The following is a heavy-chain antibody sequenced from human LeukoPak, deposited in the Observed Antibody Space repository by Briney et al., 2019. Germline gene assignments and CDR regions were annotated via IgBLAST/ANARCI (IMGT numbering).Heavy chain of an antibody. V-gene: IGHV3-74*01. J-gene: IGHJ6*02. Sequence: GGSLRLSCAASGFTFSSYWMHWVRQAPGKGLVWVSRINSDGSSTSYADSVKGRFTISRDNAKNTLYLQMNSLRAEDTAVYYCARELALAATLFVVGQWLPHAWYYYYGMDVWGQGTTVTVSS. CDR1: GFTFSSYW. CDR3: ARELALAATLFVVGQWLPHAWYYYYGMDV. CDR2: INSDGSST. D-gene: IGHD2-15*01.